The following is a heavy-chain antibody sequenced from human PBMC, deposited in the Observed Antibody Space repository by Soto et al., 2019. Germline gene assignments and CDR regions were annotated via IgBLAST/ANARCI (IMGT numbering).Heavy chain of an antibody. V-gene: IGHV3-15*07. D-gene: IGHD3-10*01. CDR2: IKSKTDGGTT. Sequence: EVHLVESGGGLVKPGGSLRLSCAASGFTFSNAWMNWVRQAPGKGLEWVGRIKSKTDGGTTDYAAPVKGRFTISRDDSKNTLYLQMNSLKTEDTAVYYCTTMVRGVIVYYYGMDVWGQGTTVTVSS. CDR1: GFTFSNAW. J-gene: IGHJ6*02. CDR3: TTMVRGVIVYYYGMDV.